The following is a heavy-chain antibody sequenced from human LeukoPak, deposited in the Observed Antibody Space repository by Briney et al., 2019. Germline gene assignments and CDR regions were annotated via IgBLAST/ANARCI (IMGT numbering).Heavy chain of an antibody. CDR3: AKDRYDILTGYYPWYFDY. J-gene: IGHJ4*02. D-gene: IGHD3-9*01. CDR1: GFIFSSCA. V-gene: IGHV3-23*01. Sequence: GGSLRLSCAASGFIFSSCAMSWVRQAPGKGLEWVSEISGSGSSTYYADSVKGRFTISRDNSKNTLYLQMNSLRAEDTAVYYCAKDRYDILTGYYPWYFDYWGQGTLVTVSS. CDR2: ISGSGSST.